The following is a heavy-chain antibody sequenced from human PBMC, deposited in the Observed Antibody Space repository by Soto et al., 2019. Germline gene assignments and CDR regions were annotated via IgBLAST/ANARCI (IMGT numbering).Heavy chain of an antibody. CDR3: ARSLGSYYYGVDV. CDR1: GYTFNTYG. Sequence: ASVKVSCKASGYTFNTYGISWVRQAPGQGLEWMGWISTYNGNTNYAQKLQDRITMTIDTSTTKGYMELRSLRSDDTAVYYCARSLGSYYYGVDVWGQGTTVTVYS. CDR2: ISTYNGNT. J-gene: IGHJ6*02. V-gene: IGHV1-18*01.